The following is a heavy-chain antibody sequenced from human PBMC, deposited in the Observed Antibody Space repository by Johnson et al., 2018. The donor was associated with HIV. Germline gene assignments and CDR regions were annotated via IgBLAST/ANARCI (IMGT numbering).Heavy chain of an antibody. V-gene: IGHV3-30*03. CDR3: ARDSFIAVTLSDAFDI. D-gene: IGHD6-19*01. CDR1: GFTFSSYG. Sequence: QVQLVESGGGVVQPGRSLRLSCAASGFTFSSYGMHWVRQAPGKGLEWVAVISYDGSNEYYADSVKGSFTISRENSKNTLYLHMSSLRAEDTALYYCARDSFIAVTLSDAFDIWGQGTMVTVSS. CDR2: ISYDGSNE. J-gene: IGHJ3*02.